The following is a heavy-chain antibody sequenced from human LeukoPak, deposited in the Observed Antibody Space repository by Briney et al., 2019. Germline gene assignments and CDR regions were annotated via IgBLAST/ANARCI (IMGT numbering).Heavy chain of an antibody. CDR1: GFTFSSHG. Sequence: GGSLRLSCAASGFTFSSHGMHWVRQAPGKGLEWVAYVLSDGSRKYYADSVKGRFTISRDDSKNTLFLQMNSLRAEDTALYYCAKDFNWGWDYWGQGTLVTVSS. CDR3: AKDFNWGWDY. D-gene: IGHD7-27*01. V-gene: IGHV3-30*02. CDR2: VLSDGSRK. J-gene: IGHJ4*02.